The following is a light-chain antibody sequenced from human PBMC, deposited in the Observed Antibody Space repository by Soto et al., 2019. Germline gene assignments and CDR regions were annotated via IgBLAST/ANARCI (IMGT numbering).Light chain of an antibody. Sequence: QSVLTQPPSASGTPGQRVTISCSGGSYNIGKNLVYWYQQRPGTAPKLLIFKTDARPSGVPERFSGSNSGSSASLAISGLRSEDEADYFCAAWDDSLSAWVFGGGTQLTVL. J-gene: IGLJ3*02. CDR2: KTD. CDR3: AAWDDSLSAWV. V-gene: IGLV1-47*01. CDR1: SYNIGKNL.